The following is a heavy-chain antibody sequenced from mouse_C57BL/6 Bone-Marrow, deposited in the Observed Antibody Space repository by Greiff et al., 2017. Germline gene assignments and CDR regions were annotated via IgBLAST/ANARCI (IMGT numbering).Heavy chain of an antibody. CDR1: GYTFTDYN. CDR3: ARSTMTSYYFDY. V-gene: IGHV1-22*01. CDR2: INPNNGGT. J-gene: IGHJ2*01. Sequence: VQLQQSGPELVKPGASVKMSCKASGYTFTDYNMHWVKQSHGKSLEWIGYINPNNGGTSYNQKFKGKATLTVNKSSSTAYMELRSLTSEDSAVYYCARSTMTSYYFDYGGRGTTLTVTS. D-gene: IGHD2-4*01.